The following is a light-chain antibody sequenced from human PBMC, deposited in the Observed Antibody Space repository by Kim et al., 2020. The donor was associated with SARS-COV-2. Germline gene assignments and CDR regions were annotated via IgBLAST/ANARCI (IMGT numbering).Light chain of an antibody. V-gene: IGKV2-40*01. Sequence: PASISCRASQSLLDSENGKTYLDWYLQKPGQPPQVLIYMVSSRASGVPDRFSGSGSGTEFTLKISRVEAEYVGVYYCMQRREFSYTFGQGTKLEI. CDR2: MVS. CDR1: QSLLDSENGKTY. J-gene: IGKJ2*01. CDR3: MQRREFSYT.